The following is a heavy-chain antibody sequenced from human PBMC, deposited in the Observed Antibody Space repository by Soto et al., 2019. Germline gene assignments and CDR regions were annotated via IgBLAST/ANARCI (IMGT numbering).Heavy chain of an antibody. CDR2: IYYSGST. J-gene: IGHJ4*02. CDR3: ARQGSGSYEVDY. Sequence: SETLSLTCTVSGGSISSGDYYWSWIRQPPGKGLEWIGYIYYSGSTYYSPSLNSRVTMSIDTSKNQFSLKLSSVTAADTAVYYCARQGSGSYEVDYWGQGTLVTVSS. D-gene: IGHD6-19*01. CDR1: GGSISSGDYY. V-gene: IGHV4-30-4*01.